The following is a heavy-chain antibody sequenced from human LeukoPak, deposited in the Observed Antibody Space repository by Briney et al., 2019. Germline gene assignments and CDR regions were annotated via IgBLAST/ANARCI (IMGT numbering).Heavy chain of an antibody. Sequence: ASVKVSCKASGYTFTSYDINWVRQATGQGLEWMGWMNPNSGNTGYAQKFQGRVTMTGNTSISTAYMELSSLRSEDTAVYYCARGRRITIFGVVIRYYYYYYMDVWGKGTTVTVSS. CDR1: GYTFTSYD. V-gene: IGHV1-8*01. CDR2: MNPNSGNT. D-gene: IGHD3-3*01. CDR3: ARGRRITIFGVVIRYYYYYYMDV. J-gene: IGHJ6*03.